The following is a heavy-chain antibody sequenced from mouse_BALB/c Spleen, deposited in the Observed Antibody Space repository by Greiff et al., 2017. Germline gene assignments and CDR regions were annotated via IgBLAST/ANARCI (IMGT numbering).Heavy chain of an antibody. D-gene: IGHD1-1*01. V-gene: IGHV2-9*02. Sequence: VQLVESGPGLVAPSQSLSITCPVSGFSLTSYGVHWVRQPPGKGLEWLGVIWAGGSTNYNSALMSRLSISKDNSKSQVFLKMNRLQTDDTAMYYCAREPYYYGSSFDYWGQGTTLTVSS. J-gene: IGHJ2*01. CDR2: IWAGGST. CDR1: GFSLTSYG. CDR3: AREPYYYGSSFDY.